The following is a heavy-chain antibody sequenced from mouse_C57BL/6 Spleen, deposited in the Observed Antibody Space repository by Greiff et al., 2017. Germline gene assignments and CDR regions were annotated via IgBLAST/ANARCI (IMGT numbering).Heavy chain of an antibody. CDR3: AIEAYDDEGFAY. J-gene: IGHJ3*01. Sequence: VQLQQPGAELVKPGASVKVSCKASGYTFTSYWMHWVKQRPGQGLEWIGRIHPSDSDTNYNQKFKGKATLTVDKSSSTAYMQLSSLTSEDSAVYDCAIEAYDDEGFAYWGQGTLVTVSA. V-gene: IGHV1-74*01. CDR2: IHPSDSDT. D-gene: IGHD6-5*01. CDR1: GYTFTSYW.